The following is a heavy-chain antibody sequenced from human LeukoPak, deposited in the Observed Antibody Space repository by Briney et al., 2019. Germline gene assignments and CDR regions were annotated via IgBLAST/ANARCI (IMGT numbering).Heavy chain of an antibody. Sequence: HAGGSLRLSCTTSGFTFSEYAVSWVRQAPGKGLEWIGFIRNKANGGTTEYAASVKGRFTISRDDSKTIAHLQMSSLKTEDTAVYYCSRFYSSGWASGAFDIWGQGTMVTVSS. V-gene: IGHV3-49*04. CDR2: IRNKANGGTT. J-gene: IGHJ3*02. D-gene: IGHD3-22*01. CDR1: GFTFSEYA. CDR3: SRFYSSGWASGAFDI.